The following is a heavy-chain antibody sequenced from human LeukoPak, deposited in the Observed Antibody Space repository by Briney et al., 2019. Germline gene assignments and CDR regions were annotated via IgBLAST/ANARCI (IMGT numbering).Heavy chain of an antibody. V-gene: IGHV1-24*01. J-gene: IGHJ4*02. Sequence: GASVKVSCTVSGYTLTELSMHWVRQAPGKGLEWMGGFDPEDGETIYAQKFQGRVTMTEDTSTDTAYMELSSLRSEDTAVYYCATGETGYYDSSGWIDYWGQGTLVTVSS. CDR1: GYTLTELS. CDR2: FDPEDGET. CDR3: ATGETGYYDSSGWIDY. D-gene: IGHD3-22*01.